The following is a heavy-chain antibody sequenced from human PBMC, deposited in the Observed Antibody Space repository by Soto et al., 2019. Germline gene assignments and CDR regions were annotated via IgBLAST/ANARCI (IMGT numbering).Heavy chain of an antibody. V-gene: IGHV3-48*02. J-gene: IGHJ4*02. Sequence: PGGSLRLSCAASGFTFSNYGMNWVRQAPGKGLEXVXXISXSXGXTXXXXYVKGRFTISRDNAKNSLYLQMNSLRDDDTAVYYCARGGAGRPDYWGQGTLVTVSS. D-gene: IGHD6-13*01. CDR1: GFTFSNYG. CDR3: ARGGAGRPDY. CDR2: ISXSXGXT.